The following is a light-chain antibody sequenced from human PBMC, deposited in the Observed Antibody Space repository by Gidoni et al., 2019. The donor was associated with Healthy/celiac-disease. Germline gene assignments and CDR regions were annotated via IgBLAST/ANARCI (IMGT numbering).Light chain of an antibody. CDR3: QQYGSPYT. CDR2: GAS. J-gene: IGKJ2*01. V-gene: IGKV3-20*01. CDR1: QSVSSSY. Sequence: VLTQSPGTLSLSPGERATLSCRASQSVSSSYLAWYQQKPGQAPRLLIYGASSRATGIPDRFSGSGSGTDFTLTISRLEPEDFAVYYCQQYGSPYTFGQGTKLEIK.